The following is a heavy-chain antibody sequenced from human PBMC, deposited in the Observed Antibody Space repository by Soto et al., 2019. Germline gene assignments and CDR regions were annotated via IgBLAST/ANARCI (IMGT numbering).Heavy chain of an antibody. CDR1: GGTFSSYA. CDR3: ARVGITMRVVVPVGRRHAFDI. J-gene: IGHJ3*02. CDR2: IIPIFGTA. V-gene: IGHV1-69*06. Sequence: QVQLVQSGAEVKKPGSSVKVSCKASGGTFSSYAISWVRQAPGQGLEWMGGIIPIFGTANYAQTFQGRVTITADKSTSTAYMELRSLRSEDTAVYYCARVGITMRVVVPVGRRHAFDIWGQGKMVTFAS. D-gene: IGHD3-22*01.